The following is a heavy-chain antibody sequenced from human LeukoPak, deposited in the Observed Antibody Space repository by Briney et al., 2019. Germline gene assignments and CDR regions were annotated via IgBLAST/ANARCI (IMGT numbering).Heavy chain of an antibody. CDR3: ARVDYRLAWFDP. CDR1: GGSISSGDYY. D-gene: IGHD4-11*01. V-gene: IGHV4-30-4*08. CDR2: IYYSGST. J-gene: IGHJ5*02. Sequence: SETLSLTCTVSGGSISSGDYYWSWIRQPPGKGLEWIGYIYYSGSTYYNPSLKSRVTISVDTSKNQFSLKLSSVTAADTAVYYCARVDYRLAWFDPWGQGTLVTVSS.